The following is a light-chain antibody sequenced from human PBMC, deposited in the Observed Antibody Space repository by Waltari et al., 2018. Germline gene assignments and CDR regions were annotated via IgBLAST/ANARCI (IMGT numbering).Light chain of an antibody. CDR2: YKS. J-gene: IGLJ3*02. Sequence: QSVLTQPPSLSGAPGQRLTISSTATSSNIRAVYDVHWYQQLPGRAPKLVIYYKSNRHSGVPARFSGSRSGASASLAITGLQAEDESDYYCQSYDSSLSVGVFGGGTKLTVL. V-gene: IGLV1-40*01. CDR3: QSYDSSLSVGV. CDR1: SSNIRAVYD.